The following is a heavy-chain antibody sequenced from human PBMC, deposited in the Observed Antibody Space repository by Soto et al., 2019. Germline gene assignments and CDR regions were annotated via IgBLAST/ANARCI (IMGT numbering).Heavy chain of an antibody. CDR2: ISGSGGST. D-gene: IGHD1-1*01. J-gene: IGHJ4*02. V-gene: IGHV3-23*01. CDR3: AKVPPRGQGTSFDY. CDR1: GFTFSSYA. Sequence: ILSCAASGFTFSSYAMSWVRQAPGKGLEWVSAISGSGGSTYYADSVKGRFTISRDNSKNTLYLQMNSLRAEDTAVYYCAKVPPRGQGTSFDYWGQGTLVTVSS.